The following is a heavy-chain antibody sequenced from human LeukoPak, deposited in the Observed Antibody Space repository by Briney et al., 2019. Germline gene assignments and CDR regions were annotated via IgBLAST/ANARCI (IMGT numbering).Heavy chain of an antibody. Sequence: GGSLRLSCAASGFTFSSYWMSWVRQAPGKGLEWVANIKQDGSEKYYVDFVKGRFTISRDNAKNSLYLQMNSLRAEDTAVYYCARVLSVVDDAFDIWGQGTMVTVSS. CDR1: GFTFSSYW. CDR3: ARVLSVVDDAFDI. V-gene: IGHV3-7*01. CDR2: IKQDGSEK. J-gene: IGHJ3*02. D-gene: IGHD2-2*01.